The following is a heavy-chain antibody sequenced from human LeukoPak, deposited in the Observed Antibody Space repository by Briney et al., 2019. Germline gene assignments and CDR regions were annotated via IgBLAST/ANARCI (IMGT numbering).Heavy chain of an antibody. CDR3: ARLSDIRAD. Sequence: SQTLSLTCAVSGGSISSGGYYWSWIRQPPGKGLEWIGYIYYSGSTNYNPSLKSRVTISVETSKNQFSLKLSSVTAADTAVYFCARLSDIRADWGQGTLVTVSS. CDR2: IYYSGST. CDR1: GGSISSGGYY. J-gene: IGHJ4*02. D-gene: IGHD2-15*01. V-gene: IGHV4-61*08.